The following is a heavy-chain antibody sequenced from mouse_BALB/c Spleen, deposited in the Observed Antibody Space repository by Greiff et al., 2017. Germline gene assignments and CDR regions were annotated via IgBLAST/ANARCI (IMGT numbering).Heavy chain of an antibody. Sequence: EVQLVESGGGLVQPGGSLNLSCAASGFDFSRYWMSWARQAPGKGQEWIGEINPGSSTINYTPSLKDKFIISRDNDKNTLYLQMSKVRSEDTALYYCARHGLYAMDYWGQGTSVTVSS. CDR2: INPGSSTI. J-gene: IGHJ4*01. V-gene: IGHV4-2*02. CDR1: GFDFSRYW. CDR3: ARHGLYAMDY.